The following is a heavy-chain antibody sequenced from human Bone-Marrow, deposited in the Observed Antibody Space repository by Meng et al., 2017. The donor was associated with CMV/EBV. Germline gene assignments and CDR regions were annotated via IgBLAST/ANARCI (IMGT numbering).Heavy chain of an antibody. CDR3: SSTRDGYYYHPSGIDH. V-gene: IGHV4-61*01. D-gene: IGHD3-22*01. J-gene: IGHJ4*02. Sequence: ESLKISCTVSGGSIRGGKYAWTWIRQPPGKTPEWIGYIFASGKTDYSPSLKSRLTMSVDTSKNQFSLRLTSVTAADTAVYYCSSTRDGYYYHPSGIDHWGQGTLVTVSS. CDR1: GGSIRGGKYA. CDR2: IFASGKT.